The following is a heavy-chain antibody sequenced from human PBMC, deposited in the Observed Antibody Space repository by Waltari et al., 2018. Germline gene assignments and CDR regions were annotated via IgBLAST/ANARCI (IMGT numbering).Heavy chain of an antibody. D-gene: IGHD5-12*01. CDR2: ISYTGAT. V-gene: IGHV4-39*01. Sequence: QLQLQASGPRLVKPSETLSLTCTVSGGSITSNPHYWGWIRQPPGQGLEWIGTISYTGATYSSPSLKSRVTISRDTSKNQLALTLGSVTAADTALYYCATYIGASFGTAAFDVWGQGTMVTVSS. J-gene: IGHJ3*01. CDR1: GGSITSNPHY. CDR3: ATYIGASFGTAAFDV.